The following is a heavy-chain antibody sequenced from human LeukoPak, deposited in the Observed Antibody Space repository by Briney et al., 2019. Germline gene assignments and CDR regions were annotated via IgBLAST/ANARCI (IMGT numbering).Heavy chain of an antibody. J-gene: IGHJ4*02. V-gene: IGHV4-4*07. CDR1: GGSISSYF. CDR3: AREGGDYYDSSNDY. Sequence: SETLSLTCTVSGGSISSYFWSWIRQPAGKGLEWVGRIHSSGSTNYNPSLKSRVTISVDTSKNQFSLKLSSVTAADTAVYYCAREGGDYYDSSNDYWGQGTPVTVSS. D-gene: IGHD3-22*01. CDR2: IHSSGST.